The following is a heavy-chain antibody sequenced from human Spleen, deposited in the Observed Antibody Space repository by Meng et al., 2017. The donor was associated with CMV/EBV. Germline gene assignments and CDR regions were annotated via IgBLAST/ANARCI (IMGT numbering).Heavy chain of an antibody. Sequence: GSLRLSCTVSGGSFSSSDYYWGWIRQSPGKGLEWIGSINYSGSTYYNPSLKSRVIISVDTSKTQFSLKLTSVTAADTAVYYCARDYSRCWSGWFDPWGQGTLVTVSS. D-gene: IGHD6-13*01. CDR1: GGSFSSSDYY. V-gene: IGHV4-39*07. J-gene: IGHJ5*02. CDR2: INYSGST. CDR3: ARDYSRCWSGWFDP.